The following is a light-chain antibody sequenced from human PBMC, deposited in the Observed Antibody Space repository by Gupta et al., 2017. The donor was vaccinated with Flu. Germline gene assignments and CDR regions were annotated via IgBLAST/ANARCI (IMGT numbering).Light chain of an antibody. V-gene: IGKV1-39*01. CDR2: AAS. J-gene: IGKJ1*01. CDR3: QQSYSTPWT. Sequence: PSSLSASVGDRVTITCRASQSISSYLNWYQLKPGKAPKLLIYAASSLQSGVPSRFSGSGSGTDFTLTISSLKPEDFATYYCQQSYSTPWTFGQGTKVEIK. CDR1: QSISSY.